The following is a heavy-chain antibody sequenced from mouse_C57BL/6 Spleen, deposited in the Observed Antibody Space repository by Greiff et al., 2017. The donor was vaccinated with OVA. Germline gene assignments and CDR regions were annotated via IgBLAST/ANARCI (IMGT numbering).Heavy chain of an antibody. V-gene: IGHV1-50*01. CDR3: AQFAMDY. CDR1: GYTFTSYW. J-gene: IGHJ4*01. CDR2: IDPSDSYT. Sequence: QVHVKQPGAELVKPGASVKLSCKASGYTFTSYWMQWVKQRPGQGLEWIGEIDPSDSYTNYNQKFKGKATLTVDTSSSTAYMQLSSLTSEDSAVYYCAQFAMDYWGQGTSVTVSS.